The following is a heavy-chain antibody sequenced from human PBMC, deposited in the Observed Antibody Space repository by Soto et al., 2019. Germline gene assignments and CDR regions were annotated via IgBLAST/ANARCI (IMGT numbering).Heavy chain of an antibody. CDR1: GGSISSYY. CDR3: ARVVVVAATPVWYYFDY. V-gene: IGHV4-59*12. Sequence: SETLSLTCTVSGGSISSYYWSWIRQPPGKGLEWIGYIYYSGSTYYTPSLKSRVTISVDTSKNQFSLKLSSVTAADTAVYYCARVVVVAATPVWYYFDYWGQGTLVTVSS. J-gene: IGHJ4*02. CDR2: IYYSGST. D-gene: IGHD2-15*01.